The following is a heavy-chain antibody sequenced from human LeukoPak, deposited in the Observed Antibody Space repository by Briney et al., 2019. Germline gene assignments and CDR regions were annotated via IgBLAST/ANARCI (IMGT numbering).Heavy chain of an antibody. V-gene: IGHV3-23*01. D-gene: IGHD6-13*01. CDR2: ISGSGGST. CDR1: GFTFSSYA. CDR3: ARDPLSSSSFDL. Sequence: GGSLRLSCAASGFTFSSYAMSWVRQAPGKGLEWVSTISGSGGSTNHADSVKGRFTISRDDSKNTLYLQMNSLRAEDTAVYYCARDPLSSSSFDLWGQGTLVTVSS. J-gene: IGHJ4*02.